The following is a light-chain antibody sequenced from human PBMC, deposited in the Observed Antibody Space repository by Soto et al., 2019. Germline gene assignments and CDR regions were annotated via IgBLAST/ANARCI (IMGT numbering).Light chain of an antibody. CDR3: QQYNSYSGET. CDR2: DAS. CDR1: QSISSW. J-gene: IGKJ1*01. Sequence: DIQMTQSPSTLSASVGDRVTITCRASQSISSWLAWYQQKPGKAPKLLIYDASSLESGVPSRFSGSGSGTEFTLTISSLQPDDIATYYCQQYNSYSGETFGQGTKVEIK. V-gene: IGKV1-5*01.